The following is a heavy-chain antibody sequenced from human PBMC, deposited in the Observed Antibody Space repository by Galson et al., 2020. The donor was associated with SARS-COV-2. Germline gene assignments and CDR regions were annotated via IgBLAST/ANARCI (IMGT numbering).Heavy chain of an antibody. CDR1: GTSIRSGSYA. J-gene: IGHJ3*02. D-gene: IGHD4-17*01. CDR3: ARLHYGEYAPEAFDI. V-gene: IGHV4-30-2*01. Sequence: SETLSITCAVSGTSIRSGSYAWNWIRQPPGKGLEWIGYNSHSGGTYYNPSLKSRVTISGDRSKNQFSLRLSSVTAADTAVYYCARLHYGEYAPEAFDIWGPGTRVTVAS. CDR2: NSHSGGT.